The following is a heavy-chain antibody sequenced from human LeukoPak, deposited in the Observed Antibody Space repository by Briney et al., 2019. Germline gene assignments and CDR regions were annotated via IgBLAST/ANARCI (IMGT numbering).Heavy chain of an antibody. J-gene: IGHJ6*02. D-gene: IGHD3-10*01. V-gene: IGHV4-39*01. CDR3: AKPDYPYYYGSGGSDYYGMDV. Sequence: SETLSLTCTVSGGSISSSSYYWGWIRQPPGKGLEWIGSIYYSGSTYYNPSLKSRVTISVDTSKNQFSLKLSSVTAADTAVYYCAKPDYPYYYGSGGSDYYGMDVWGQGTTVTVSS. CDR1: GGSISSSSYY. CDR2: IYYSGST.